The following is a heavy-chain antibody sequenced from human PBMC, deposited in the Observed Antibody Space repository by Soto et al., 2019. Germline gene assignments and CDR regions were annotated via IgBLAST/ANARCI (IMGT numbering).Heavy chain of an antibody. J-gene: IGHJ4*02. CDR2: ISSSSSYI. V-gene: IGHV3-21*01. D-gene: IGHD3-16*01. CDR1: GFTFSSYS. Sequence: GGSLRLSCAASGFTFSSYSMNWVRQAPGKGLEWVSSISSSSSYIYYADSVKGRFTISRDNAKNSLYLQMNSLRAEDTAVYYCARGHLAGGLPFDYWGQGTLVTVSS. CDR3: ARGHLAGGLPFDY.